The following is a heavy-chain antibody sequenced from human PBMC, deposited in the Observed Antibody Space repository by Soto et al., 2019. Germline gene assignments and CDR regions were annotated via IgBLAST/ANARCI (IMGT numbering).Heavy chain of an antibody. CDR2: IYYSGST. CDR3: ARPPGDCSGGSCYYFDY. V-gene: IGHV4-39*01. CDR1: GGSISSSIYY. D-gene: IGHD2-15*01. J-gene: IGHJ4*02. Sequence: KTSETLSLTCTVSGGSISSSIYYWGWIRQPPGKGLEWIGSIYYSGSTYYNPSLKSRVTISVDTSKNQFSLKLSSVTAADTAVYYCARPPGDCSGGSCYYFDYWGQGTRVTVSS.